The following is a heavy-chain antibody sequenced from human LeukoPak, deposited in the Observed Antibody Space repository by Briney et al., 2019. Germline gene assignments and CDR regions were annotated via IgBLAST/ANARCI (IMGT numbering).Heavy chain of an antibody. V-gene: IGHV3-23*01. J-gene: IGHJ3*02. Sequence: GGSLRLSCAASGFTFSSYAMSWVRQAPGKGLEWVSAISGSGGSTYYADSVKGRFTISRDNSWNTLYLQMNSLRAEDTAVYYCAKEKGLYDSSGYYLAFDIWGQGTMVTVSS. D-gene: IGHD3-22*01. CDR1: GFTFSSYA. CDR3: AKEKGLYDSSGYYLAFDI. CDR2: ISGSGGST.